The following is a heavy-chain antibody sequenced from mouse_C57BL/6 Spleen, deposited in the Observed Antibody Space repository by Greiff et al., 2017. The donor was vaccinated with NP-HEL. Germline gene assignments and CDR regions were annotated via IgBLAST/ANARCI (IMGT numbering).Heavy chain of an antibody. D-gene: IGHD1-1*01. CDR2: IDPEDGAT. CDR1: GFNIKDYY. V-gene: IGHV14-2*01. J-gene: IGHJ3*01. CDR3: ARGGSSYGGFAD. Sequence: VQLQQSGAELVKPGASVKLSCTASGFNIKDYYMHWVKQRTEQGLEWIGRIDPEDGATKYAPKFQGKATITADTSSNTAYLQLSSLTSEDTAVYYCARGGSSYGGFADWGQGTLVTVSA.